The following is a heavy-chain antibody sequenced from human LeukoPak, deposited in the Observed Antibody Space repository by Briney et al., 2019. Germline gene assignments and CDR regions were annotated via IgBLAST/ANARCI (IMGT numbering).Heavy chain of an antibody. CDR1: GGSFSGYY. CDR3: ARVEVDHYDSSGNSAY. V-gene: IGHV4-34*01. J-gene: IGHJ4*02. CDR2: INHSGST. D-gene: IGHD3-22*01. Sequence: SETLSLTCAVYGGSFSGYYWSWIRQPPGKGLEWIGEINHSGSTNYNPSLKSRVTISVDTSKNQFSLKLSSVTAADTAVYYCARVEVDHYDSSGNSAYWGQGMLVTVSS.